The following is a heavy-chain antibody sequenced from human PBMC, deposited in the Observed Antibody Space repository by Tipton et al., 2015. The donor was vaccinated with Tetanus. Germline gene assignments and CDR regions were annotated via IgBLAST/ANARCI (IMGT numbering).Heavy chain of an antibody. D-gene: IGHD3-3*01. Sequence: TLSLTCTVSGVSIADNSNYWGWIRQPPGKGLEWIGSIYFSGDTYSNPSLKNRVTMSVDTSRNQFSLRLSSVTAADTAVYYCARHNSGYFTFFDYWGQGTLVTVSS. CDR3: ARHNSGYFTFFDY. J-gene: IGHJ4*02. CDR2: IYFSGDT. V-gene: IGHV4-39*01. CDR1: GVSIADNSNY.